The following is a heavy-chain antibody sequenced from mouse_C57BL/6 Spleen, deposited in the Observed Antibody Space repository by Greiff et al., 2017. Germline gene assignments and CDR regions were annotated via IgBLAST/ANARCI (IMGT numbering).Heavy chain of an antibody. D-gene: IGHD2-2*01. Sequence: VQLQQSGPELVKPGASVKISCKASGYTFTDYYMNWVKQSPGKSLEWIGEINPNNGGTSYNQKFKGKATLTVDKSSSTAYMELRSLTSEDSAVYYCARREWLEAMDDWGQGTSVTVSS. CDR1: GYTFTDYY. J-gene: IGHJ4*01. CDR3: ARREWLEAMDD. V-gene: IGHV1-26*01. CDR2: INPNNGGT.